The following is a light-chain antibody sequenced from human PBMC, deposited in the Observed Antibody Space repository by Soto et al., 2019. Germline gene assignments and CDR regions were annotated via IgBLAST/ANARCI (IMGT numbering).Light chain of an antibody. J-gene: IGKJ1*01. CDR3: QQYNTYRT. CDR1: QSVSSW. CDR2: TAS. V-gene: IGKV1-5*03. Sequence: DIQMTQSPSTLSASVGDRVTITCRASQSVSSWLAWYQQKPGKAPTLLIHTASTLQSGVPSRFSGSGSGTDFTLIISRLQPDDFATYFCQQYNTYRTFGQGTKVEIK.